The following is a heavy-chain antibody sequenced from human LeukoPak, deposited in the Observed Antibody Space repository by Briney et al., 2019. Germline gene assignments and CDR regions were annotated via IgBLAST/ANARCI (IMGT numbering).Heavy chain of an antibody. J-gene: IGHJ4*02. CDR1: GGSISSYY. Sequence: SETLSLTCTVSGGSISSYYWSWIRQPPGKGLEWIGYIYYSGSTKYNPPLKSRVTISVDASKTQFSLKLNSVTAADTAVYYCARGSRELYYFDYWGQGTLVTVSS. CDR3: ARGSRELYYFDY. V-gene: IGHV4-59*01. D-gene: IGHD1-7*01. CDR2: IYYSGST.